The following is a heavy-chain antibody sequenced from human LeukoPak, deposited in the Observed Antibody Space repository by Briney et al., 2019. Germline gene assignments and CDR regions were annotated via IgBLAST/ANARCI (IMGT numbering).Heavy chain of an antibody. Sequence: GGSLRLSCAASGFTFSNAWMSWVRQAPGKGLEWVGRIKSKTDGGTTDYAAPVKGRFTISRDDSKNTLYLQMNSLKTEDTAVYYCTTEYPGYSSSWYLFGGMDVWGQGTTVTVSS. V-gene: IGHV3-15*01. CDR3: TTEYPGYSSSWYLFGGMDV. CDR1: GFTFSNAW. J-gene: IGHJ6*02. D-gene: IGHD6-13*01. CDR2: IKSKTDGGTT.